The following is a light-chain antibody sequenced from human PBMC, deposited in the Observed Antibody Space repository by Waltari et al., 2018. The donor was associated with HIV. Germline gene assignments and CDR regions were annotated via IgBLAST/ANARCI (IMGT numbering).Light chain of an antibody. CDR3: AAWDDSLHGEL. CDR2: SHN. Sequence: QSVLTQTPSLSGTPGQRVTISCSGGYSNIGSNTVNWYQQFPGTTPRLFIYSHNRSPSGVPDRLSGSKSGTSASLVISELQSQDEADYHCAAWDDSLHGELFGGGTKLTVL. CDR1: YSNIGSNT. V-gene: IGLV1-44*01. J-gene: IGLJ2*01.